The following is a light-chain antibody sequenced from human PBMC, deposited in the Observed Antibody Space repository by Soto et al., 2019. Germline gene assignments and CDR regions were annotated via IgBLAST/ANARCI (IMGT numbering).Light chain of an antibody. V-gene: IGKV3-15*01. CDR3: HQYNNWPQT. CDR1: QSVGSY. CDR2: AAS. Sequence: EIVLTQYQGTLSLSPGERDTLPCRASQSVGSYLDWYQQKPGQAPRLLIFAASTRATGVPARFSGSGSGTEFTLTISSLQSEDSAVYYCHQYNNWPQTFGQGTKVDI. J-gene: IGKJ1*01.